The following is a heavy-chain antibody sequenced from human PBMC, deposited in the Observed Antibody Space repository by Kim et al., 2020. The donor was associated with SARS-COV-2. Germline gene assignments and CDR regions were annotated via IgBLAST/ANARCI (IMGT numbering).Heavy chain of an antibody. Sequence: SETLSLTCAVSGGSISNNNWWSWVRQPPGKGLEWIGEIYHSGSTNYNPSLKSRVTISVDKSKNQFSLKLSFVTAADTAVYYCARKWWDTSGWYDDYWGQGTLVTVSS. V-gene: IGHV4-4*02. CDR3: ARKWWDTSGWYDDY. CDR2: IYHSGST. J-gene: IGHJ4*02. D-gene: IGHD6-19*01. CDR1: GGSISNNNW.